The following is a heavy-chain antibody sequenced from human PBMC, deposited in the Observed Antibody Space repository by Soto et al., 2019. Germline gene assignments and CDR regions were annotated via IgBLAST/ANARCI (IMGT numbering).Heavy chain of an antibody. Sequence: ASVKVSCKASGFTFTSSAVQWVRQARGQRLEWIGWIVVGSGNTNYAQKFQERVTITRDMSTSTAYMELSSLRSEDTAVYYCAAGGAIVGATYYYYYGMDVWGQGTTVTASS. CDR3: AAGGAIVGATYYYYYGMDV. CDR1: GFTFTSSA. V-gene: IGHV1-58*01. CDR2: IVVGSGNT. D-gene: IGHD1-26*01. J-gene: IGHJ6*02.